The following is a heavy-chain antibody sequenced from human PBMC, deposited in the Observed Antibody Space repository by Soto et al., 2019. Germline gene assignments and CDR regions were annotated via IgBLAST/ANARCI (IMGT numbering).Heavy chain of an antibody. Sequence: PSETLSLTCTVSGGSISSGGYYWSWIRQHPGKGLEWIGYIYYSGSTYYNPSLKSRVTISVDTSKNQFSLKLSSVTAADTAVYYCARGGGATILYSYMDVWGKGTTVTVSS. CDR2: IYYSGST. CDR3: ARGGGATILYSYMDV. CDR1: GGSISSGGYY. V-gene: IGHV4-31*03. D-gene: IGHD5-12*01. J-gene: IGHJ6*03.